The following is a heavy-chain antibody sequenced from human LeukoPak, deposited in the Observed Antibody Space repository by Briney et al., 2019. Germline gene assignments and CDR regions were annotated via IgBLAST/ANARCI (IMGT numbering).Heavy chain of an antibody. CDR3: ARQGRIMITFGGVIDIPVFDY. D-gene: IGHD3-16*02. CDR2: IYYSGST. V-gene: IGHV4-39*01. J-gene: IGHJ4*02. CDR1: GGSINSYY. Sequence: PSETLSLTCTVSGGSINSYYWSWIRQPPGKGLKWIGSIYYSGSTYYNPSLKSRVTISVDTSKNQFSLKLSSVTAADTAVYYCARQGRIMITFGGVIDIPVFDYWGQGTLVTVSS.